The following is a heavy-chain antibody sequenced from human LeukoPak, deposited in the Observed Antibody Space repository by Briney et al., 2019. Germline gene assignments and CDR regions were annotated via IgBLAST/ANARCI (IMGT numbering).Heavy chain of an antibody. CDR3: ARDVVDRQFDY. D-gene: IGHD2-15*01. J-gene: IGHJ4*02. CDR1: GFTFSSYA. Sequence: QPGTSLRLSCAASGFTFSSYAIHWVRQAPGKGLEWVAVISYDGSNKYYADSVKGRFTISRDNSKNTLYLQMNSLRAEDTAVYYCARDVVDRQFDYWGQGTLVTVSS. V-gene: IGHV3-30*04. CDR2: ISYDGSNK.